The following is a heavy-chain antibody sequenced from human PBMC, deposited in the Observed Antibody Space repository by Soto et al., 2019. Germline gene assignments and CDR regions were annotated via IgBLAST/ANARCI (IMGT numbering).Heavy chain of an antibody. Sequence: PTLVNPTQTLTLTCTFPGFSLTTRGVGVGWIRQPPGKALEWLALIYWDDDKRYSPSLKSRLTITKDTSKNQVVLTLTNMDPVDTATYYCAHRSRVTAKWKNWFDPWGQGTLVTVSS. J-gene: IGHJ5*02. D-gene: IGHD2-21*02. CDR1: GFSLTTRGVG. CDR3: AHRSRVTAKWKNWFDP. CDR2: IYWDDDK. V-gene: IGHV2-5*02.